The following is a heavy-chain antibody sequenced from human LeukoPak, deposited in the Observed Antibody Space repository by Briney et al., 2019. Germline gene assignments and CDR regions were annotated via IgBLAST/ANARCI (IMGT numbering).Heavy chain of an antibody. V-gene: IGHV4-61*02. CDR1: GGSISSASYY. J-gene: IGHJ5*02. CDR2: IYTSGST. CDR3: ARRYGDYGYGWFDP. D-gene: IGHD4-17*01. Sequence: VKPSEALSLTCTASGGSISSASYYWSWIRQPAGKGLEWIGRIYTSGSTNYNPSLKSRVTISIDTSKNQFSLKLSSVTAADTAVYYCARRYGDYGYGWFDPWGQGTLVTVSS.